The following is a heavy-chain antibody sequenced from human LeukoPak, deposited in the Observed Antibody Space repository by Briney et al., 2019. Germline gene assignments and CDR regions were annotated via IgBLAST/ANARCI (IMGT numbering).Heavy chain of an antibody. J-gene: IGHJ4*02. V-gene: IGHV1-18*01. Sequence: ASVKVSCKASGYTFTSYGISWVRQAPGQGLEWMGWISAYNGNTNYAQKLQGRVTMTTDTSTSTAYMELRSLRSEDTAVYYCARDNDSRDPPHFDYWGQGTLVTVSS. CDR3: ARDNDSRDPPHFDY. D-gene: IGHD3-16*01. CDR1: GYTFTSYG. CDR2: ISAYNGNT.